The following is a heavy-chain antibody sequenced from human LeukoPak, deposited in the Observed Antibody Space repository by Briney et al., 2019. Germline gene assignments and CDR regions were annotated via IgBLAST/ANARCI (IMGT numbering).Heavy chain of an antibody. Sequence: PSETLSLTCTVSGGSISSYYWSWIRQPAGKGLEWIGRIYTSGSTNYNPSLKIRVTMSVDTSKNQFSLKLSSVTAADTAVYYCARAIPSPPQQYSSSSKEGLYYYYMDVWGKGTTVTVSS. CDR3: ARAIPSPPQQYSSSSKEGLYYYYMDV. J-gene: IGHJ6*03. CDR1: GGSISSYY. CDR2: IYTSGST. V-gene: IGHV4-4*07. D-gene: IGHD6-6*01.